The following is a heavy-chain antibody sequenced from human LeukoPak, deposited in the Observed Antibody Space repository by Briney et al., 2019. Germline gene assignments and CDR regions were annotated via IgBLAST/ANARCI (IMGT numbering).Heavy chain of an antibody. J-gene: IGHJ5*02. CDR1: GFTFSSYS. D-gene: IGHD6-19*01. Sequence: PGGSLRLSCAASGFTFSSYSMNWVRQAPGKGLEWVSSISSSSSYIYYADSVKGRFTISRDNAKNSLYLQMNSLRAEDTAVYYCARDAPQYSSGWYWFDPWGQGTLVTVSS. CDR2: ISSSSSYI. V-gene: IGHV3-21*01. CDR3: ARDAPQYSSGWYWFDP.